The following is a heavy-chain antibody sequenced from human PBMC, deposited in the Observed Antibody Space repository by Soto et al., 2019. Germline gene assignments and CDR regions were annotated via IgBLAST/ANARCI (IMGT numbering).Heavy chain of an antibody. D-gene: IGHD1-26*01. CDR3: VKDEGSSRPFDY. CDR2: ISYDESNK. CDR1: GFTFRSYG. V-gene: IGHV3-30*18. Sequence: QVKLVESGGGVVQPGRSLRLSCAASGFTFRSYGMHWVRQSPGKGLEWVAAISYDESNKFYGDSVKGRFTISRDNFKNTLYLQMSSLRAEDTALYYCVKDEGSSRPFDYWGQGTLVTVSS. J-gene: IGHJ4*02.